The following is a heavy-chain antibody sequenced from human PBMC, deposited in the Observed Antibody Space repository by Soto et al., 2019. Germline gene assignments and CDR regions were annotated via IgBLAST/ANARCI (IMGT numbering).Heavy chain of an antibody. J-gene: IGHJ4*02. CDR3: TKGILTGYYPYFDY. CDR2: IYSGGNT. D-gene: IGHD3-9*01. V-gene: IGHV3-66*01. CDR1: GFTVSSNY. Sequence: LRLSCAASGFTVSSNYMSWVRQAPGKGLEWVSVIYSGGNTYYADSVKGRFTISRDNSKNTLYLQMNSLRAEDTAVYFCTKGILTGYYPYFDYWGQGTLVTVSS.